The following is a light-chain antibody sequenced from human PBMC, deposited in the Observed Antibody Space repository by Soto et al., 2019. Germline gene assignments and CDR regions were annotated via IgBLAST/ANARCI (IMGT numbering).Light chain of an antibody. Sequence: DIQMTQSPSTLSASAGDTVPITRRASQSISTFLAXXQQKPGKAPKLLIFGASSLKSGVPSRFSGSGSGTELTLNISSLQPDDFATYYCQQYDSYSWTFGKGTKLDIK. CDR3: QQYDSYSWT. CDR1: QSISTF. V-gene: IGKV1-5*01. CDR2: GAS. J-gene: IGKJ1*01.